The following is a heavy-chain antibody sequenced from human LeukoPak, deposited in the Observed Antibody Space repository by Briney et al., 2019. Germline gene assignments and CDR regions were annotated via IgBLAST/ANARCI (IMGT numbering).Heavy chain of an antibody. V-gene: IGHV3-7*01. CDR2: MDQDGSEI. D-gene: IGHD4-23*01. Sequence: PGGSLRLSCEASGFSFTSYAMMWARQAPGKGPEWVANMDQDGSEINYLDSVKGRFTISRDNAKNALYLWMNSLRADDTAVYYCARDRGYSTFDSWGQGVLVTVSS. CDR3: ARDRGYSTFDS. J-gene: IGHJ4*02. CDR1: GFSFTSYA.